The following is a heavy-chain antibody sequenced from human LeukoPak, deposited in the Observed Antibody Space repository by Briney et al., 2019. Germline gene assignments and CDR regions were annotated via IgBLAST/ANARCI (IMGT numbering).Heavy chain of an antibody. D-gene: IGHD4-17*01. CDR2: ISGSGGST. J-gene: IGHJ4*02. Sequence: GGSLRLSCAASGFTFSSYAMSWVRQAPGKGLEWVSAISGSGGSTYYADSVKGRFTISRDNSKNTLCLQMNSLRAEDTAVYYCAKDNYGDYGGLFDYWGQGTLVTVSS. V-gene: IGHV3-23*01. CDR3: AKDNYGDYGGLFDY. CDR1: GFTFSSYA.